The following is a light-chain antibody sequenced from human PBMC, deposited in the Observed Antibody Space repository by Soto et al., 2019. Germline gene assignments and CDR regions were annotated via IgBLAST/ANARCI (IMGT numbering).Light chain of an antibody. CDR3: QQFYAYPLT. CDR2: AAS. Sequence: DIHLTQSPSFLSASVGDRVTISCRASQGISSYLAWYQQKPGKAPKLLIYAASTLQSGVPSRFSGSGSGTEFTLTISSLQPEDFVTYYCQQFYAYPLTFGGGTKVEIK. V-gene: IGKV1-9*01. J-gene: IGKJ4*01. CDR1: QGISSY.